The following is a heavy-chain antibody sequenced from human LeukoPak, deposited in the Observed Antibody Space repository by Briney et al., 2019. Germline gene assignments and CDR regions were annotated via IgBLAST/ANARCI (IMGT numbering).Heavy chain of an antibody. CDR2: IKQDGSEK. J-gene: IGHJ4*02. V-gene: IGHV3-7*01. Sequence: GGSLRLSCAASGFTFSSYSMNWVRQAPGKGLEWVANIKQDGSEKYYVDSVKGRFTISRDNAKNSLYLQMNSLRAEDTAVYYCARDRGYFYWGQGTLVTVSS. CDR1: GFTFSSYS. CDR3: ARDRGYFY. D-gene: IGHD5-18*01.